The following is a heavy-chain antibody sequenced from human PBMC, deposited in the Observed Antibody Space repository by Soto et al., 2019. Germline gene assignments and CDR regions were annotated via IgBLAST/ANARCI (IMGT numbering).Heavy chain of an antibody. Sequence: QVHLVQSGAEMKKPGSSVKVSCKVSGGDLTNSGISWVRQAPGQGLEWMGGIFPLLGMVDYSQKFQGRVTITADQATNTAYMDLGSLRSDDPAVYYCEKEDGAGFKSWGQGTLVIVSS. D-gene: IGHD1-26*01. CDR1: GGDLTNSG. CDR2: IFPLLGMV. CDR3: EKEDGAGFKS. J-gene: IGHJ4*02. V-gene: IGHV1-69*04.